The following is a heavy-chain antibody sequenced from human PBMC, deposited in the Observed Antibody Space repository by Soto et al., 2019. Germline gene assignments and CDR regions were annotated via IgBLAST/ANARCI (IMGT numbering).Heavy chain of an antibody. V-gene: IGHV4-34*01. J-gene: IGHJ6*01. CDR2: INHSGST. CDR1: GGSFSGYY. Sequence: LSLTCAVYGGSFSGYYWSWIRHPPGKGLEWIGEINHSGSTNYNPSLKSRVTISVDTSKNQFSLKLSSVTAADTAVYYCARVGYYYGSGSLKQHNYYYYGMDVWGQGTTVTVS. D-gene: IGHD3-10*01. CDR3: ARVGYYYGSGSLKQHNYYYYGMDV.